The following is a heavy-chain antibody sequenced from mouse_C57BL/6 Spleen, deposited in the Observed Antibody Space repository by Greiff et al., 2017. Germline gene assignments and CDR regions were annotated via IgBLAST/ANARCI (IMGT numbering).Heavy chain of an antibody. J-gene: IGHJ2*01. Sequence: QVQLQQSGPELVKPGASVKISCKASGYAFSSSWMNWVKQRPGKGLEWIGRIYPGDGDTNYNGKFKGKATLTADKSSSTAYMQLSSLTSEDSAVYFCARFGDYGTPYYFDYWGQGTTLTVSS. V-gene: IGHV1-82*01. CDR3: ARFGDYGTPYYFDY. D-gene: IGHD1-1*01. CDR1: GYAFSSSW. CDR2: IYPGDGDT.